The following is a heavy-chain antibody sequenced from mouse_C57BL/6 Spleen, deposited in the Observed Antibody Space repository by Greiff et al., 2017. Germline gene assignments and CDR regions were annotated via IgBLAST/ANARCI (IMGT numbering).Heavy chain of an antibody. CDR3: AREWGATMVTTKVSFDY. Sequence: VKLMESGAELVRPGASVKLSCKASGYTFTDYYINWVKQRPGQGLEWIARIYPGSGNTYYNEKFKGKATLTAEKSSSTAYMQLSSLTSEDSAVYFCAREWGATMVTTKVSFDYWGQGTTLTVSS. CDR2: IYPGSGNT. J-gene: IGHJ2*01. V-gene: IGHV1-76*01. CDR1: GYTFTDYY. D-gene: IGHD2-2*01.